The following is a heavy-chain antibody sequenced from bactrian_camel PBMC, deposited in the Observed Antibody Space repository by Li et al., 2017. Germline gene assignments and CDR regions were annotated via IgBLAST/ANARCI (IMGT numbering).Heavy chain of an antibody. V-gene: IGHV3S55*01. Sequence: HVQLVESGGGSVQAGGSLRLSCAASPYTGSFCMGWFRQIPGKQREAVASISGSGGLKQYANSVKGRFTISKDNAKNTLYLQMNSLKPEDTAMYSCKTSEWVGCPYNYWGQGTQVTVS. CDR2: ISGSGGLK. CDR1: PYTGSFC. J-gene: IGHJ4*01. D-gene: IGHD5*01. CDR3: KTSEWVGCPYNY.